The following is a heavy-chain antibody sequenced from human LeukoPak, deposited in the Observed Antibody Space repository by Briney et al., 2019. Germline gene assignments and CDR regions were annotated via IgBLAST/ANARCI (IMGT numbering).Heavy chain of an antibody. Sequence: GGSLRLSCAASGFTFSSYAMHWVRQAPGKGLEWVAVISYDGSNKYYADSVKGRFTISRDNSKNTLYLQMNSLRAEDTAVYYCARTYYDFRSGYSSIDYWGQGTLVTVSS. J-gene: IGHJ4*02. CDR1: GFTFSSYA. V-gene: IGHV3-30-3*01. CDR2: ISYDGSNK. CDR3: ARTYYDFRSGYSSIDY. D-gene: IGHD3-3*01.